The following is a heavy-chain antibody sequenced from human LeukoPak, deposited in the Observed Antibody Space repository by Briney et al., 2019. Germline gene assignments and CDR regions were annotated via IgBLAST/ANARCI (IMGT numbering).Heavy chain of an antibody. D-gene: IGHD3-10*01. CDR3: AKTYGS. CDR2: ISYDGSNK. J-gene: IGHJ4*02. Sequence: PGGSLRLSCAASGFTFSSYGMHLVRQAPGKGLEWVAVISYDGSNKYYADSVKGRFTISRDNSKNTLYLQMNSLRAEDTAVYYCAKTYGSGGQGTLVTVSS. CDR1: GFTFSSYG. V-gene: IGHV3-30*18.